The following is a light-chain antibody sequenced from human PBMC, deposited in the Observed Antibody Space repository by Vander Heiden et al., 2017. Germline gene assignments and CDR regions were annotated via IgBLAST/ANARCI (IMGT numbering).Light chain of an antibody. CDR2: AAS. Sequence: DIQLTQSPSSLSASVGDKVTITCWASESISTYLTWYQQKPGKAPKLLIYAASTLQRGVPSRFSGSRSGTDFTLTISRLQPEDFASYHCQQTDSTPLTFGGGTKVESK. V-gene: IGKV1-39*01. J-gene: IGKJ4*01. CDR3: QQTDSTPLT. CDR1: ESISTY.